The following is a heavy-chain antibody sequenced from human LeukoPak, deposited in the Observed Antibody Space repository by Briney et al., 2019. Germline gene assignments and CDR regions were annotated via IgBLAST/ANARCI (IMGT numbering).Heavy chain of an antibody. CDR3: AQDLYGDYDFDC. Sequence: GGSLRLSCVGSGFTFRSHAMSWVRPAPEKGLEFVSGIYENGGTTYYADSVKGRFSISRDNSKNTLYVQMDRLRGEDTAVYYCAQDLYGDYDFDCWGQGTLVTVSS. CDR2: IYENGGTT. D-gene: IGHD4-17*01. J-gene: IGHJ4*02. V-gene: IGHV3-23*01. CDR1: GFTFRSHA.